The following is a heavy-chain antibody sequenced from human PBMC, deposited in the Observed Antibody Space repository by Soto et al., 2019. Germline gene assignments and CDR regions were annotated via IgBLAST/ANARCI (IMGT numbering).Heavy chain of an antibody. CDR1: GYSFTSYW. V-gene: IGHV5-51*01. CDR2: IYPGDSDT. D-gene: IGHD2-2*01. J-gene: IGHJ6*02. Sequence: PGESLKISCKGSGYSFTSYWIGWVRQMPGKGLEWMGIIYPGDSDTRYSPSFQGQVTISADKPISTAYLQWSSLKASDTAMYYCARHYCSSTSCYYYYYGLDVWGQGTTVTVSS. CDR3: ARHYCSSTSCYYYYYGLDV.